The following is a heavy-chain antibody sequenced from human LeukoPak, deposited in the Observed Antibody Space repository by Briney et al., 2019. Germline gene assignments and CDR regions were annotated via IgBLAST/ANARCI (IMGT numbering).Heavy chain of an antibody. CDR2: IYTSGST. V-gene: IGHV4-4*08. J-gene: IGHJ4*02. D-gene: IGHD3-9*01. CDR1: GGSIRSYF. Sequence: SETLSLTCTVSGGSIRSYFWSWIRQPPGKGLEWIGYIYTSGSTNYNPSLKSRVTISVDTSKNQFSLKLSSVTAADTAVYYCARDSTAGYYFDYWGQGTLVTVSP. CDR3: ARDSTAGYYFDY.